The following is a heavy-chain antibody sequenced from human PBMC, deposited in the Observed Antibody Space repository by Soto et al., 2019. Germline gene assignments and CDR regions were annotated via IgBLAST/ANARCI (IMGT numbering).Heavy chain of an antibody. CDR1: GFTFSSYG. J-gene: IGHJ4*02. Sequence: GGSLRLSCAASGFTFSSYGMHWVRQAPGKGLQWVAVISYDGSNKYYADSVKGRFTISRDNSKNTLYLQMNSLRAEDTAVYYCARDLIASDYFTGGGYWGQGTLVNVS. V-gene: IGHV3-30*03. CDR3: ARDLIASDYFTGGGY. CDR2: ISYDGSNK. D-gene: IGHD5-12*01.